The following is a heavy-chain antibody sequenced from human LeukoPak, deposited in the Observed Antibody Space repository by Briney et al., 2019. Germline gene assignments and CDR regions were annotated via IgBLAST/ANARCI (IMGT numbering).Heavy chain of an antibody. D-gene: IGHD3-22*01. CDR1: RGSIRTDY. CDR2: IYYSVYT. CDR3: ARHDSGGYYPRFDY. V-gene: IGHV4-59*08. J-gene: IGHJ4*02. Sequence: SETLSLTCTDPRGSIRTDYRSWIRQPPRKGLEWIGYIYYSVYTNYTPALKGRFTISVDTSNNQFSLKLSSVTAADTAVYYCARHDSGGYYPRFDYWGQGTLVSVSS.